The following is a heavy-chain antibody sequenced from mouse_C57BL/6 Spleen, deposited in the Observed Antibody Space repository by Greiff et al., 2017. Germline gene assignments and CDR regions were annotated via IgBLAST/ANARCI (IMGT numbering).Heavy chain of an antibody. Sequence: QVQLKESGAELVRPGASVTLSCKASGYTFTDYEMHWVKQTPVHGLEWIGAIDPETGGTAYNQKFKGKAILTADKSSSTAYMELRSLTSEDSAVYYCTSYEDYWGQGTTRTVSS. D-gene: IGHD1-1*01. CDR1: GYTFTDYE. CDR3: TSYEDY. V-gene: IGHV1-15*01. CDR2: IDPETGGT. J-gene: IGHJ2*01.